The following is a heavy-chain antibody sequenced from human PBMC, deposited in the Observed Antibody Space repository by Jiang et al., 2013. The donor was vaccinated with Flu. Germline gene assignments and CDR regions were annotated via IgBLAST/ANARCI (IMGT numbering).Heavy chain of an antibody. CDR3: ARDVETNIAGWFSGYYFDS. V-gene: IGHV6-1*01. CDR2: ILQGPSGIN. J-gene: IGHJ4*02. CDR1: GDTVSSYTVA. D-gene: IGHD6-19*01. Sequence: QTLSLTCAISGDTVSSYTVAWNWIRQSPSRGLESAGKDILQGPSGINTYALSVKSRITINPDTSKNQFSLHLKNVTPEDTGVYFCARDVETNIAGWFSGYYFDSWGQGTRVTVSS.